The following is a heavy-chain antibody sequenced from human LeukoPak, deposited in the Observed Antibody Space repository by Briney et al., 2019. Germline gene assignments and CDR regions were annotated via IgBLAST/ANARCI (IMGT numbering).Heavy chain of an antibody. V-gene: IGHV4-39*01. CDR2: IYYSGRT. J-gene: IGHJ4*02. CDR1: GGYISTSNYY. Sequence: SETLSLTCSVSGGYISTSNYYWGWIRQPPGKGLEWVGTIYYSGRTYYNPSLQSRVTISLDTSQNQLSLQVRSVTVVDTAVYYCARFFYYDASLPPYWGQGTLVTVSS. D-gene: IGHD3-16*01. CDR3: ARFFYYDASLPPY.